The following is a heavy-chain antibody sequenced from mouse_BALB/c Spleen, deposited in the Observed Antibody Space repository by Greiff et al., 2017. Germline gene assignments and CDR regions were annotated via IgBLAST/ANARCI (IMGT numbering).Heavy chain of an antibody. V-gene: IGHV7-3*02. D-gene: IGHD4-1*01. CDR3: ARDDWGFAY. CDR1: GFTFTDYY. CDR2: IRNKANGYTT. Sequence: EVNVVESGGGLVQPGGSLRLSCAPSGFTFTDYYMSWVRQPPGKALEWLGFIRNKANGYTTEYSASVKGRFTISRDNSQSILYLQMNTLRAEDSATYYCARDDWGFAYWGQGTLVTVSA. J-gene: IGHJ3*01.